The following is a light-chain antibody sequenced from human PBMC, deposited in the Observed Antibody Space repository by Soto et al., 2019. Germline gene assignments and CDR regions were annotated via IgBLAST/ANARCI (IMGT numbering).Light chain of an antibody. V-gene: IGKV3-15*01. CDR2: GAS. J-gene: IGKJ4*01. Sequence: EIVMTQSPATLSVSPGERATLSCRASQSISSSYLAWYQQKPGQAPRLLIYGASTRATGIPARFSGSGSGTEFTLTISNLQSEDFAVYYCQQYNNWLPLTFGGGTKVEIK. CDR1: QSISSSY. CDR3: QQYNNWLPLT.